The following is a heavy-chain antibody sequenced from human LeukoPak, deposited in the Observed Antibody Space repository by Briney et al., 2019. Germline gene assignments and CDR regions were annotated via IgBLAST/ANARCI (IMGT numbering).Heavy chain of an antibody. CDR1: GFTISHHA. CDR2: INDGDDGT. J-gene: IGHJ4*02. V-gene: IGHV3-23*01. Sequence: GGSLRLSCTASGFTISHHAMIWVRQTTGKGVEWVSAINDGDDGTYYADSVKGRFTISRDNSKNTLFLQMNNLRAEDTALYYCTRSLNYFTSGTSRRDFDSWGQGTLVTVSS. CDR3: TRSLNYFTSGTSRRDFDS. D-gene: IGHD3-10*01.